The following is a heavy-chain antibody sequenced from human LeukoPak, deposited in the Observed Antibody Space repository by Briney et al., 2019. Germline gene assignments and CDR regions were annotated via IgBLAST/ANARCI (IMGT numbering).Heavy chain of an antibody. CDR2: IYPGDSDT. D-gene: IGHD2-2*01. V-gene: IGHV5-51*01. J-gene: IGHJ4*02. Sequence: RESLKISCKGSGYSFTNYWIGWVRQMPGKGLEWMGIIYPGDSDTRYSPSFQGQVTISADKSITTAYLQWSSLKASDTAMYYCARRGYCATTTCYRLFDYWGQGTLVTVSS. CDR3: ARRGYCATTTCYRLFDY. CDR1: GYSFTNYW.